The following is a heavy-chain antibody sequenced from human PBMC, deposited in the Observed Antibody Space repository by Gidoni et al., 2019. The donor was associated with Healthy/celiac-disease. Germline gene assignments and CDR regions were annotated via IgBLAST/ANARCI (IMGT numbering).Heavy chain of an antibody. CDR2: IWYDGSNK. Sequence: QVQLVESGGGVVQPGRSLRLSCAASGFTFSSYGMHWVRQAPGKGREWVAVIWYDGSNKYYADSVKGRFTISRDNSKNTLYLQMNSLRAEDTAVYYCARDLGVGAALDYWGQGTLVTVSS. V-gene: IGHV3-33*01. CDR1: GFTFSSYG. J-gene: IGHJ4*02. CDR3: ARDLGVGAALDY. D-gene: IGHD1-26*01.